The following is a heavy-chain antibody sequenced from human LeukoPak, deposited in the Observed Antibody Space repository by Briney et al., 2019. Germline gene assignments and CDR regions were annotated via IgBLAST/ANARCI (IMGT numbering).Heavy chain of an antibody. J-gene: IGHJ4*02. CDR3: ARNRGRDGYNYYFDY. Sequence: GGSLRLSCAASSFTVSSNYISWVRQAPGKGLEWVSVIYSGGSTYYADSVKGRFTISRDNSKNTLYLQMNSLRAEDTAVYYCARNRGRDGYNYYFDYWGQGTLVTVSS. V-gene: IGHV3-66*02. CDR2: IYSGGST. CDR1: SFTVSSNY. D-gene: IGHD5-24*01.